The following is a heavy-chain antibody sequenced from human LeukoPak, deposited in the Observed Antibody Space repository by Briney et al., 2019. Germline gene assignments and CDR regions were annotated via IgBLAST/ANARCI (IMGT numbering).Heavy chain of an antibody. D-gene: IGHD3-10*01. CDR3: ARDPTMVRGVIISAFYYYYGMDV. V-gene: IGHV3-21*01. J-gene: IGHJ6*02. CDR2: ISSSSSDI. CDR1: GFTFTSYS. Sequence: GGSLSLSCAASGFTFTSYSMNWVLQAPGKGLEWVSSISSSSSDIYYADSVKGRFTISRDNAKNSLYLQMTSLRAEDTAVYYCARDPTMVRGVIISAFYYYYGMDVWGQGTTVTVSS.